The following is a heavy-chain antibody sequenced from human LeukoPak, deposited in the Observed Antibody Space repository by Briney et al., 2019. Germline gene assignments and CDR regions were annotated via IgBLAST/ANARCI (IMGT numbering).Heavy chain of an antibody. Sequence: PGGSLRLSCAASGFTFSSYSMNWVRQAPGKGLEWVAFIRYDGSNKYYADSVKGRFTISRDNAKNSLYLQMNSLRAEDTAVYYCARRGHSYGSDYYSYYYMDVWGRGATVTVS. CDR3: ARRGHSYGSDYYSYYYMDV. CDR2: IRYDGSNK. D-gene: IGHD5-18*01. CDR1: GFTFSSYS. J-gene: IGHJ6*03. V-gene: IGHV3-30*02.